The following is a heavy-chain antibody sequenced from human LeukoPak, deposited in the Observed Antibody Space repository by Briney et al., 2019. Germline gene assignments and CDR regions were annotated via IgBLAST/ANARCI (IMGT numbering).Heavy chain of an antibody. CDR3: ARDNRGHIGY. Sequence: SLVNVSGKAAGRTVSSYAISALGQAPGQGVEWMGRIIPILGIAKYAQKFQCRVTITADKSTSTADMELSSLRSEDAAVDYCARDNRGHIGYWGQGTLVSVSS. V-gene: IGHV1-69*04. CDR1: GRTVSSYA. J-gene: IGHJ4*02. CDR2: IIPILGIA.